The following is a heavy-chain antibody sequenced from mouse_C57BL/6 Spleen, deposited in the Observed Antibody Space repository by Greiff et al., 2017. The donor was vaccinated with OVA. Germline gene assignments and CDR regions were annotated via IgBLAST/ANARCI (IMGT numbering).Heavy chain of an antibody. Sequence: EVHLVESGGGLVQPGGSLSLSCAASGFTFTDYYMSWVRQPPGKALEWLGCIRNKANGYTTEYSASVKGRFTISRDNSQSILYLQMNALRAEDSATYYCARYYGSSYYFDYWGQGTTLTVSS. CDR1: GFTFTDYY. CDR2: IRNKANGYTT. V-gene: IGHV7-3*01. J-gene: IGHJ2*01. D-gene: IGHD1-1*01. CDR3: ARYYGSSYYFDY.